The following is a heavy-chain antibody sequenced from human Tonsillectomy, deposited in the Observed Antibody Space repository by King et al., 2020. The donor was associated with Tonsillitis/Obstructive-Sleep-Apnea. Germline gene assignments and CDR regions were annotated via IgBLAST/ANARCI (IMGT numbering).Heavy chain of an antibody. V-gene: IGHV1-46*01. J-gene: IGHJ6*03. CDR1: GYTFTSYY. CDR3: AGDYPGTYYYYMAV. CDR2: INPSGGST. Sequence: QLVQSGAEVKKPGASVKVSCTTSGYTFTSYYMHWVRQAPGQGPEWMGIINPSGGSTSYAQKFQGRGTLTRDTSTSTVYMELSSLRSEETAVYYWAGDYPGTYYYYMAVWGKGTTVTVSS.